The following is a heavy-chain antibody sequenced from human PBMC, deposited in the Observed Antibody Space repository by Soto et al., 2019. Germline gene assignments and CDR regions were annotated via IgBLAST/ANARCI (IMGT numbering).Heavy chain of an antibody. CDR1: GFTFTSFG. D-gene: IGHD3-10*01. V-gene: IGHV1-18*04. CDR3: ARDKMIDDYGLGSLGY. Sequence: QVPLVQSGAEVKKPGASVKVSCKASGFTFTSFGVSWPRQSPGQGPEWMGWISGYNEKTKYAQKVQGRVTMTTATTTSSAYTKLRTLSSDDTDVYYWARDKMIDDYGLGSLGYCGQGNAVTVSS. CDR2: ISGYNEKT. J-gene: IGHJ4*02.